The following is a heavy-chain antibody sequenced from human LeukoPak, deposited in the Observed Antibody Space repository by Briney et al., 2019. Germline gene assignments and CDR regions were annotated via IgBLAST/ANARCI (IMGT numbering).Heavy chain of an antibody. V-gene: IGHV1-18*01. CDR2: ISAYNGNT. J-gene: IGHJ5*02. Sequence: GASVKVSCKASGYTFTSYGINWVRQAPGQGLEWMGWISAYNGNTNYAQKVQGRVTMTTDTSTSTAYMELRSLRSDDTAVYYCARDGAAGWFGELLSWFDPWGQGTLVTVSS. CDR3: ARDGAAGWFGELLSWFDP. D-gene: IGHD3-10*01. CDR1: GYTFTSYG.